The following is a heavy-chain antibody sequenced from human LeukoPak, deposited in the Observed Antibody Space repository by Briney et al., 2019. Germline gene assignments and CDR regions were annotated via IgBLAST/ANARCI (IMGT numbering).Heavy chain of an antibody. Sequence: GGSLRLSCAASGFTFSSYAMSWVRQAPGRGLEWVSAISGSGGSTYYADSVKGRFTISRDNSKNTLYLQMNSLRAEDTAVYYCAKRMVGSYSFDYWGQGTLVTVSS. CDR1: GFTFSSYA. J-gene: IGHJ4*02. CDR2: ISGSGGST. V-gene: IGHV3-23*01. CDR3: AKRMVGSYSFDY. D-gene: IGHD1-26*01.